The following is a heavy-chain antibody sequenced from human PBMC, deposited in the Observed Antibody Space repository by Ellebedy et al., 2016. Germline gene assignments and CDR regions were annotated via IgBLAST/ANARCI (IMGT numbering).Heavy chain of an antibody. CDR2: ISYSGAT. CDR3: ARDVLVESSSSKWLDP. V-gene: IGHV4-39*07. CDR1: GDSINNANYY. Sequence: GSLRLXCSASGDSINNANYYWAWIRQPPGRGLEWIGSISYSGATYYNPSLKSRVTISVDTSNGQVSLRVISLTAADTAVYYCARDVLVESSSSKWLDPWGQGTLVTVSS. J-gene: IGHJ5*02. D-gene: IGHD6-6*01.